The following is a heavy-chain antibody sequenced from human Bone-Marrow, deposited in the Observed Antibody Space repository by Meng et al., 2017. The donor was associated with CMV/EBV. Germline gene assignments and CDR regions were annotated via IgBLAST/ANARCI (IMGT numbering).Heavy chain of an antibody. Sequence: QQWGDGLLKPSGAQSLTCAVFGGSFSGYYGGWIRRPPGKGLEWIGEMNHSGSTNYNPSLRSRVTISGDTSKNQFSLKLSSVTAAETAVYDCARGGGPFDYWGQGTLVTVSS. D-gene: IGHD3-16*01. CDR3: ARGGGPFDY. CDR2: MNHSGST. V-gene: IGHV4-34*01. J-gene: IGHJ4*02. CDR1: GGSFSGYY.